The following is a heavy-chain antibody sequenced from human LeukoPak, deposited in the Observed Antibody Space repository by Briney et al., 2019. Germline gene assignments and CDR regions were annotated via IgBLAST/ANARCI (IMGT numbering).Heavy chain of an antibody. CDR1: GYSFTRHW. V-gene: IGHV5-51*01. Sequence: GESLKISCKGSGYSFTRHWIAWVRQMPGKGLEWMGIIYPGDSDTRYSPSFQGQVTISADKSISTAYLQWSSLKASDTAMYYCARLQYYYDSSGHPTGAFDIWGQGTMVTVSS. J-gene: IGHJ3*02. CDR2: IYPGDSDT. D-gene: IGHD3-22*01. CDR3: ARLQYYYDSSGHPTGAFDI.